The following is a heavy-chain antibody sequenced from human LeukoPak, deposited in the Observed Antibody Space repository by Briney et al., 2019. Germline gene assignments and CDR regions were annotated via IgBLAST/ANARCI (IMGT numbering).Heavy chain of an antibody. Sequence: GGSLRLSCAASGFTFSSYEMNWVRQAPGKGLEWVSYISSSGSTIYYADSVKGRFTISRDNAKNSLYLQMNSLRAEDTAVYYCARKYCTNGVCYGLDAFDIWGQETMVTVSS. CDR2: ISSSGSTI. V-gene: IGHV3-48*03. D-gene: IGHD2-8*01. CDR3: ARKYCTNGVCYGLDAFDI. J-gene: IGHJ3*02. CDR1: GFTFSSYE.